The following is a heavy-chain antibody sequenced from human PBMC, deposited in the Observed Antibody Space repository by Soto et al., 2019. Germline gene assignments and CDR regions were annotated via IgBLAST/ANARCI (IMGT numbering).Heavy chain of an antibody. CDR2: IIPIFGTA. CDR1: GVTFSSYA. J-gene: IGHJ6*02. D-gene: IGHD3-3*01. V-gene: IGHV1-69*12. CDR3: ARGGGPIFGVVPPTYYGMDV. Sequence: QVQLVQSGAEVKKPGSSVKVSCKASGVTFSSYAISWVRQAPGQGLEWMGGIIPIFGTANYAQKFQVRVTITADESTSTAYMKLSSLRSEETAVYYCARGGGPIFGVVPPTYYGMDVWGQGTTVTVSS.